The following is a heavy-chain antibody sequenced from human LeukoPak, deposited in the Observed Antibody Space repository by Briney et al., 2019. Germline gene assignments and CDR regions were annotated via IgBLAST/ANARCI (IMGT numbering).Heavy chain of an antibody. CDR1: GFTFSSYA. D-gene: IGHD2-8*01. Sequence: GGSLRLSCAASGFTFSSYAMHWVRQAPGKGLEWVAVISYDGSNKYYADSVKGRFTISRDNSKNTLYLQMNSLRAEDTAVYYCASQYCAKGLCYTNDYWDQGTLVTVSS. J-gene: IGHJ4*02. CDR3: ASQYCAKGLCYTNDY. CDR2: ISYDGSNK. V-gene: IGHV3-30-3*01.